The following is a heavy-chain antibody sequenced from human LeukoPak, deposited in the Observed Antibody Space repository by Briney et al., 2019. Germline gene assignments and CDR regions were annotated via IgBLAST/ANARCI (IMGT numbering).Heavy chain of an antibody. CDR1: GGTFSSYA. D-gene: IGHD6-19*01. Sequence: SVKVSCKASGGTFSSYAISWVRQAPGQGLEWMGGIIPIFGTANYAQKFQGRVTITADESTSAAYMELSSLRSEDTAVYYCARSQAVHGPPGAFDIWGQGTMVTVSS. J-gene: IGHJ3*02. V-gene: IGHV1-69*01. CDR3: ARSQAVHGPPGAFDI. CDR2: IIPIFGTA.